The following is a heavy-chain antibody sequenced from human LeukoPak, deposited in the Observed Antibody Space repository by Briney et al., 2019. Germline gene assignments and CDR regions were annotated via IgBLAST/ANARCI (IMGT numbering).Heavy chain of an antibody. J-gene: IGHJ4*02. CDR1: GFTFSSYT. Sequence: GSLRLSCIASGFTFSSYTMTWVRQAPGKGLKWVSTITTGDGNTYYADSVKGRFTVSRDDSKNTLYLQMNSLRAEDTAVYYCAKDGGLWVSAHWGDSWGRGTLVTVSS. V-gene: IGHV3-23*01. D-gene: IGHD7-27*01. CDR2: ITTGDGNT. CDR3: AKDGGLWVSAHWGDS.